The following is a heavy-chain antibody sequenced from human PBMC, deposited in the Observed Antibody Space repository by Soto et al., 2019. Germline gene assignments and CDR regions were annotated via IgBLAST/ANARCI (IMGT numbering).Heavy chain of an antibody. CDR1: GGSISPYY. CDR3: ARDRLANWFDP. D-gene: IGHD3-9*01. J-gene: IGHJ5*02. CDR2: IYYSGST. V-gene: IGHV4-59*01. Sequence: PSETLSLRCTVSGGSISPYYWSWIRQPPGKVLEWIGYIYYSGSTNYNPSLKSRVTISLDTSKNQFSLKLSSVTAADTAVYYCARDRLANWFDPWGQGTLVTVS.